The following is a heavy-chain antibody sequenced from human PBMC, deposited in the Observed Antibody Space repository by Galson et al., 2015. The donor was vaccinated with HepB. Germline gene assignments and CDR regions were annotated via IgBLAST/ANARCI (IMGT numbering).Heavy chain of an antibody. CDR2: IWYDGSNK. D-gene: IGHD3-10*01. J-gene: IGHJ4*02. CDR3: ARDCPSHLITMVQGVTPCY. CDR1: GFTFSSYG. V-gene: IGHV3-33*08. Sequence: SLRLSCAASGFTFSSYGMHWVRQAPGKGLEWVAVIWYDGSNKYYADSVKGRFTISRDNSKNTLYLQMNSLRAEDTAVYYCARDCPSHLITMVQGVTPCYWGQGTLVTVSS.